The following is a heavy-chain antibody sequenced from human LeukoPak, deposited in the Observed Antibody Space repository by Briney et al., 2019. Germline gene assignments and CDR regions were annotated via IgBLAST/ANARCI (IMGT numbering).Heavy chain of an antibody. D-gene: IGHD1-1*01. J-gene: IGHJ6*03. CDR3: ARGRVSSSTWYSTYYYYFYMDV. CDR2: VDHTGST. Sequence: PSETLSLTCAVSDGSITMYYWTWIRQPPGKGLEWIGYVDHTGSTNFNPSLNGRVSISRDTSKNLFSLRLRSVTAADTGVYFCARGRVSSSTWYSTYYYYFYMDVWGKGTTVTVSS. CDR1: DGSITMYY. V-gene: IGHV4-59*01.